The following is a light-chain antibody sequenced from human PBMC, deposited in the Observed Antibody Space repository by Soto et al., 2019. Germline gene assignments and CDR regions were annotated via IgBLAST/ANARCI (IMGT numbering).Light chain of an antibody. J-gene: IGKJ1*01. Sequence: EIVLTQSPGTLSLSPGERATLSCRASQSVTNNQLAWFRQKPGQAPRLLIYGASSRATGIPDRFSGSGSGTDFTLAISSLQPEDSATYYCLQDINYPWTFGQGSKADIK. CDR3: LQDINYPWT. CDR1: QSVTNNQ. V-gene: IGKV3-20*01. CDR2: GAS.